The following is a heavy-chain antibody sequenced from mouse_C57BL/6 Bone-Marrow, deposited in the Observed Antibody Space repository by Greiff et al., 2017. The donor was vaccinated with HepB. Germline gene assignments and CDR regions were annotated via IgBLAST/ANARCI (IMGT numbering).Heavy chain of an antibody. CDR3: ASRWLLREG. V-gene: IGHV1-64*01. Sequence: VQLQQPGAELVKPGASVKVSCKASGYTFTCSWMHWVKPRPGQGLEWIGKIHPNSGGTNYNEKFKSKATLTVDKSSSTAYMQLSSLTSEDSAVYYCASRWLLREGWGQGTTLTVSS. CDR1: GYTFTCSW. J-gene: IGHJ2*01. CDR2: IHPNSGGT. D-gene: IGHD2-3*01.